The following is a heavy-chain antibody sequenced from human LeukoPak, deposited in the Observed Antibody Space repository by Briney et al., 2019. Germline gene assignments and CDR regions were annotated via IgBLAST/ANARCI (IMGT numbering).Heavy chain of an antibody. D-gene: IGHD3-10*01. V-gene: IGHV3-23*01. J-gene: IGHJ4*02. CDR1: GFTFSSYA. Sequence: QPGGSLRLSCAASGFTFSSYAMSWVRQAPGKGLEWVSAISGSGGSTYYADSVKGRFTVSRDNSKNTLYLQMNSLRAEDTAVYYCAKDRRFGELYFDYWGQGTLVTVSS. CDR3: AKDRRFGELYFDY. CDR2: ISGSGGST.